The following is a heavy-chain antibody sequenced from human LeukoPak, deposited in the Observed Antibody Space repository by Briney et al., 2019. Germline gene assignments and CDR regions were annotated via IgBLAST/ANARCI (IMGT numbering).Heavy chain of an antibody. CDR2: IIPIFGTA. D-gene: IGHD6-13*01. CDR1: GGTFSSYA. V-gene: IGHV1-69*13. J-gene: IGHJ4*02. Sequence: SVKVSCKASGGTFSSYAISWVRQAPGQGLEWMGGIIPIFGTANYAQKFQGRVTITADESTSTAYMELSSLRSEDTAVYYCAREFEYSSSSFDYWGQGTLVTVSS. CDR3: AREFEYSSSSFDY.